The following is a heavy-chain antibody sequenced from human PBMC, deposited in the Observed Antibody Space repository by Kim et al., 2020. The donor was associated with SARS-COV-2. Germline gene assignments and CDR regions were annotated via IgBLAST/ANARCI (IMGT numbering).Heavy chain of an antibody. Sequence: DTVNGELPISRDNSKNTLYLQMNSLRAEDTAVYYCARETHYYDSSGFDYWGQRTLVTVSS. J-gene: IGHJ4*02. D-gene: IGHD3-22*01. CDR3: ARETHYYDSSGFDY. V-gene: IGHV3-30*07.